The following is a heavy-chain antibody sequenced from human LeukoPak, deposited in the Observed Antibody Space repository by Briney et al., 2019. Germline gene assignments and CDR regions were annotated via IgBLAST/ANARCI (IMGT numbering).Heavy chain of an antibody. V-gene: IGHV4-34*01. Sequence: SETLSLTCTVSGASINKYYWNWVRQTPGKGLEWVGEINHSGSTNYNPSLKSRVTISVDTSKNQFSLKLSSVTAADTAVYYCASQSPSYGGLDYWGQGTLVTVSS. D-gene: IGHD4-23*01. CDR3: ASQSPSYGGLDY. J-gene: IGHJ4*02. CDR2: INHSGST. CDR1: GASINKYY.